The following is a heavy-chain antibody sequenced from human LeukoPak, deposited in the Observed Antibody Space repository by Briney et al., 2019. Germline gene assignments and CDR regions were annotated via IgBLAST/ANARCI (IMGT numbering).Heavy chain of an antibody. V-gene: IGHV4-34*01. CDR1: GFTFSSYW. J-gene: IGHJ4*02. CDR2: INHSGST. Sequence: GSLRLSCAASGFTFSSYWMSWVRQAPGKGLEWIGEINHSGSTNYNPSLKSRVTISVDTSKNQFSLKLSSVTAADTAVYYCARSGYCSGGSCYKNYDYWGQGTLVTVSS. CDR3: ARSGYCSGGSCYKNYDY. D-gene: IGHD2-15*01.